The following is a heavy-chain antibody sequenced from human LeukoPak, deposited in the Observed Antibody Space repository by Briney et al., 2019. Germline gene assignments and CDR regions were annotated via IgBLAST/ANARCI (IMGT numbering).Heavy chain of an antibody. V-gene: IGHV3-21*01. CDR1: GFTFSSYS. D-gene: IGHD3-22*01. J-gene: IGHJ3*02. Sequence: GGSLRLSCAASGFTFSSYSMNWVRQAPGKGLEWVSSISSSSYIYYADSVKGRFTISRDNAKNSLYLQMNSLRAEDTAVYYCASMYYYDSSGYSYDAFDIWGQGTMVTVSS. CDR3: ASMYYYDSSGYSYDAFDI. CDR2: ISSSSYI.